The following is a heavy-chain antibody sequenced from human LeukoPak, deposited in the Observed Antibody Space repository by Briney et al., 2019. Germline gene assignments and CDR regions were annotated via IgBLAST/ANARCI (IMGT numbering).Heavy chain of an antibody. CDR2: IKRDGSEK. D-gene: IGHD2/OR15-2a*01. J-gene: IGHJ4*02. CDR1: GFTFSSYW. CDR3: AKDQFVSDSTYGILDY. Sequence: GGSLRLSCAASGFTFSSYWMSWVRQAPGKGLEWVANIKRDGSEKYYVDSVKGRFTISRDNAKNSLYLQMDSLRAEDTATYYCAKDQFVSDSTYGILDYWGQGTLASVSS. V-gene: IGHV3-7*03.